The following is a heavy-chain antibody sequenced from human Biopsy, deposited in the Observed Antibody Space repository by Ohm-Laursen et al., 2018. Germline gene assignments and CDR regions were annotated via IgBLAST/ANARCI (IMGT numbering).Heavy chain of an antibody. CDR1: GYRFDNYG. CDR3: GRDYYYNGTDI. CDR2: ISGYNGVT. V-gene: IGHV1-18*01. J-gene: IGHJ6*02. Sequence: ASVKVSCKASGYRFDNYGISWVRQASGQRPEWMGWISGYNGVTNYARKFQGRVTMTIEKSTTTAYMELRGLRSDDTAVYYCGRDYYYNGTDIWGPGTTLTVSS.